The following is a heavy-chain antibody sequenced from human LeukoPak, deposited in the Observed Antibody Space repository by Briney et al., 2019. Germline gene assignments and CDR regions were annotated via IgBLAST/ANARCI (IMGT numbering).Heavy chain of an antibody. CDR2: ISSRSSSI. CDR3: ARVGYDILTGFHN. V-gene: IGHV3-48*02. Sequence: PGGSLRLSCAASGFTFSDYSINWVRQAPGKGLEWVSFISSRSSSIYYADSVKGRFTISRDNAKKSLYLQMNSLRDEDTAVYYCARVGYDILTGFHNWGQGTLVTVSS. J-gene: IGHJ4*02. D-gene: IGHD3-9*01. CDR1: GFTFSDYS.